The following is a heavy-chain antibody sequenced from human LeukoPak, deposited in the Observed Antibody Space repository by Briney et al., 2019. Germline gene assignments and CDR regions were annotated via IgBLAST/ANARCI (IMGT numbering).Heavy chain of an antibody. CDR2: FDPEDGET. J-gene: IGHJ4*02. CDR3: ATARGGGVGYYFDY. Sequence: GPSEKVFSKVSGYTLTELSMHWVRQAPGKGLEWMGGFDPEDGETIYAQKFQGRVTMTEDTSTDTAYMELSSLRSEVTAVYYCATARGGGVGYYFDYWGQGTLVTVS. CDR1: GYTLTELS. V-gene: IGHV1-24*01. D-gene: IGHD3-16*01.